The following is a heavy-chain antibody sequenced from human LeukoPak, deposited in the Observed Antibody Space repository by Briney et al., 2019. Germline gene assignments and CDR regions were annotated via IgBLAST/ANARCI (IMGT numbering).Heavy chain of an antibody. CDR3: AKGSSAQKRERGTDFDY. J-gene: IGHJ4*02. CDR1: GFTVSSNY. Sequence: GGSLRLSCAASGFTVSSNYMSWVRQAPGKGLEWVSVIYSGGSTYYADSVKGRFTISRDNSKNTLYLQMNSLRAEDTAVYYCAKGSSAQKRERGTDFDYWGQGTLVTVSS. CDR2: IYSGGST. V-gene: IGHV3-53*01. D-gene: IGHD6-13*01.